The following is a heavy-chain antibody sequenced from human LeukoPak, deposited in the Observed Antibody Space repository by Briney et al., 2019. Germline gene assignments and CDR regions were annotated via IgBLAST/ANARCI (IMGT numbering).Heavy chain of an antibody. CDR1: GCTFSSYA. CDR3: ASAGIDEYSGRSPFGY. D-gene: IGHD1-26*01. V-gene: IGHV1-69*05. J-gene: IGHJ4*02. CDR2: IIPIFGTA. Sequence: SSVQVSFMSSGCTFSSYAISWLRQAPGQGLDWMGVIIPIFGTANYALKFQGRVTITTDESTSTAYMELSSLRSEDTAVYYCASAGIDEYSGRSPFGYWGQGTLVTVSS.